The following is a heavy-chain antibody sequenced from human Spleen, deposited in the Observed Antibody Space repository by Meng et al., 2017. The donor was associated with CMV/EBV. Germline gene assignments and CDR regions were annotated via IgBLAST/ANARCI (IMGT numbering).Heavy chain of an antibody. CDR1: GFASNTYW. CDR3: ARDPEWDLGF. CDR2: INSDGSST. Sequence: GGSLRLSCAASGFASNTYWMYWVRQAPGKGLVWVSGINSDGSSTSYADSVKGRFTISRDNARNTLYLQMNSLRAEDTAVYYCARDPEWDLGFWGQGTLVTVSS. J-gene: IGHJ4*02. D-gene: IGHD3-3*01. V-gene: IGHV3-74*01.